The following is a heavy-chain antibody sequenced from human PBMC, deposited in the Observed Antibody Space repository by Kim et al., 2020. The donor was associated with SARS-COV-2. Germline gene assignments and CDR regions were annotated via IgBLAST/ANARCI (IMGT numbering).Heavy chain of an antibody. J-gene: IGHJ4*02. D-gene: IGHD2-15*01. V-gene: IGHV6-1*01. Sequence: AVSVKSRITINPDTSKNQFSLQLNSVTPEDTAVYYCARSACSGGSCYVDYWGQGTLVTVSS. CDR3: ARSACSGGSCYVDY.